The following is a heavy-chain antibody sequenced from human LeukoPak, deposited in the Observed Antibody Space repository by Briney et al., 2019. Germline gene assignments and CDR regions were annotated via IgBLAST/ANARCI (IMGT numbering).Heavy chain of an antibody. V-gene: IGHV1-2*02. CDR2: INPHVRGT. CDR1: GYTFTAFY. J-gene: IGHJ4*02. Sequence: ASVKVSCKASGYTFTAFYIHWVRQASGHGLEWMGWINPHVRGTKTAQKFQGRVTMTRDTTFTTAYMELSSLRSDDTAVYYCGRSEGYDIVTGPFDFWGQGTLVTVSS. CDR3: GRSEGYDIVTGPFDF. D-gene: IGHD3-9*01.